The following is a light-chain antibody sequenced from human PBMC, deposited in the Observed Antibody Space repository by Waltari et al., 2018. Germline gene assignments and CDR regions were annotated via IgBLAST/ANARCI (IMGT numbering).Light chain of an antibody. J-gene: IGKJ2*01. CDR2: GAS. Sequence: LMTQSPATLSVSPGERATLSCRASQSISRNLAWYQQKPGQAPRLLIYGASTRAPGVPAGFSGSGSGTEFTLSISSLQSEDFAVYYCQQYNNWRTFGQGTKLEI. CDR1: QSISRN. V-gene: IGKV3-15*01. CDR3: QQYNNWRT.